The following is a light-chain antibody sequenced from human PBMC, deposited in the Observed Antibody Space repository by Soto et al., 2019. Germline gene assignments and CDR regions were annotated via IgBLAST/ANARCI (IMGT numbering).Light chain of an antibody. Sequence: QAALTQPASVSGSPGQSLPISCTVTSSDVGGYNYVSWYQQHPGKAPKLMIYEVSNRPSGVSNRFSGSKSGNTASLTISGLQAEDEADYYCSSYTSSSTSYVFRTGTKV. CDR2: EVS. CDR3: SSYTSSSTSYV. J-gene: IGLJ1*01. V-gene: IGLV2-14*01. CDR1: SSDVGGYNY.